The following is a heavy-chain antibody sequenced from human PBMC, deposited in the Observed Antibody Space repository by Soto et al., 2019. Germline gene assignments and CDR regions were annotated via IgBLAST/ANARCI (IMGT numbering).Heavy chain of an antibody. J-gene: IGHJ4*02. CDR2: IYNEVTT. CDR1: GFSVSNRY. Sequence: EVQLLESGGGLVQPWGSLRLSCAASGFSVSNRYMSWFRQAPGKGLEWVSVIYNEVTTGHADSVKGRFTISRDNFENTLYLQMNTLRAEDTGIYYCARCRPGYGDYDYWGQGTLVTVSS. V-gene: IGHV3-66*01. CDR3: ARCRPGYGDYDY. D-gene: IGHD4-17*01.